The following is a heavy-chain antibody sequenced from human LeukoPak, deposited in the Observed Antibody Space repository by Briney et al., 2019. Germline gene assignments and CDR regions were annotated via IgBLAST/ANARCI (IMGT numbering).Heavy chain of an antibody. D-gene: IGHD2-2*01. V-gene: IGHV3-33*01. Sequence: PGGSLRLSCAASGLIFSGYGMHWVRQAPGKGLEWVAVIWYDGSNKYYTDSVKGRFTISRDNSKNTLFLQMNSLTADDTAVYYCARDRASNSYFDYWGQGTLVTVSS. CDR2: IWYDGSNK. CDR3: ARDRASNSYFDY. J-gene: IGHJ4*02. CDR1: GLIFSGYG.